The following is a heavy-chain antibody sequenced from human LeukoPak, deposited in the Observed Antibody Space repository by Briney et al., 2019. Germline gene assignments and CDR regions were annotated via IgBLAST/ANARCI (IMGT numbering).Heavy chain of an antibody. Sequence: PGGSLRLSCAASGLTVSSNYMSWVRQAPGKGLEWVSVIYSGGSTYYADSVKGRFTISRDNSKNTLYLQMNSLRAEDTAVYYCARGYCSGGSCYSFHAFDIWGQGTMVTVSS. J-gene: IGHJ3*02. D-gene: IGHD2-15*01. V-gene: IGHV3-53*01. CDR2: IYSGGST. CDR1: GLTVSSNY. CDR3: ARGYCSGGSCYSFHAFDI.